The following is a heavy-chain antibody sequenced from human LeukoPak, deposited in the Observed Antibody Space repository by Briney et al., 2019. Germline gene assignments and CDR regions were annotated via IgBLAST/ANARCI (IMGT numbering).Heavy chain of an antibody. D-gene: IGHD3-3*01. CDR2: INHSGST. CDR3: ARGLFPDYDFWSGYSTKPTFDY. J-gene: IGHJ4*02. Sequence: SETLSLTCAVPGGSISSSNWWSWVRQPPGKGLEWIGEINHSGSTNYNPSLKSRVTISVDTSKNQFSLKLSSVTAADTAVYYCARGLFPDYDFWSGYSTKPTFDYWGQGTLVTVSS. V-gene: IGHV4-4*02. CDR1: GGSISSSNW.